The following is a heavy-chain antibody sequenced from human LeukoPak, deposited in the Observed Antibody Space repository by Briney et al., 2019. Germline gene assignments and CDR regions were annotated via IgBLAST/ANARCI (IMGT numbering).Heavy chain of an antibody. CDR2: INPNSGGT. CDR1: GYTFTGYY. CDR3: ARMRTVTTLYYYYMDV. J-gene: IGHJ6*03. D-gene: IGHD4-17*01. V-gene: IGHV1-2*02. Sequence: ASVKVSCKASGYTFTGYYMHWVRQAPGQGLEWMGWINPNSGGTNYAQKFQGRVTMTRDTSTSTAYMELRSLRSDDTAVYYCARMRTVTTLYYYYMDVWGKGTTVTVSS.